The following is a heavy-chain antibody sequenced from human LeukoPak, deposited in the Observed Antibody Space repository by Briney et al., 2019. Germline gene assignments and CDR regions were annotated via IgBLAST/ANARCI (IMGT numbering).Heavy chain of an antibody. CDR1: GFTFSTYV. Sequence: GGSLRLSCAASGFTFSTYVMSWVRQAPGKGLEWVSAISGSGGSTYYADSVKGRFTISRDNSKNTLYLQMNSLRAEDTAVYYCANSYGSCGSCWDAFDIWGQGTMVTVSS. J-gene: IGHJ3*02. D-gene: IGHD2-15*01. CDR3: ANSYGSCGSCWDAFDI. V-gene: IGHV3-23*01. CDR2: ISGSGGST.